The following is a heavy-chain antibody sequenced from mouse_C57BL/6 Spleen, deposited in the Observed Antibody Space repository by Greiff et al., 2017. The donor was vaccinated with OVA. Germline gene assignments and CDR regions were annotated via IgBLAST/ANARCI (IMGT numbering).Heavy chain of an antibody. D-gene: IGHD1-1*01. CDR3: ASGNYYGSSSAWFAY. Sequence: VQLQQSVAELVRPGASVKLSCTASGFNIKNTYMHWVKQRPEQGLEWIGRIDPANGNTKYAPKFKGKATITADTSSNTAYLQLSSLTSEDTAIYYCASGNYYGSSSAWFAYWGQGTLVTVSA. CDR2: IDPANGNT. J-gene: IGHJ3*01. CDR1: GFNIKNTY. V-gene: IGHV14-3*01.